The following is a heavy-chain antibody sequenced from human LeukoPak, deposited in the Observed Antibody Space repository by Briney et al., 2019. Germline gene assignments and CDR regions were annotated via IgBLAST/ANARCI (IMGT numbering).Heavy chain of an antibody. Sequence: GGSLRLSCTDLGFTSTNFWVNWVRQAPGKGPEWVANINKDGRVKQYVGSVRGRFTISRDNAKNSVHLQMNRLRDEDTAIYYCVGEVMGDAFDIWGQGTMVAVSS. CDR3: VGEVMGDAFDI. V-gene: IGHV3-7*01. CDR2: INKDGRVK. J-gene: IGHJ3*02. D-gene: IGHD3-16*01. CDR1: GFTSTNFW.